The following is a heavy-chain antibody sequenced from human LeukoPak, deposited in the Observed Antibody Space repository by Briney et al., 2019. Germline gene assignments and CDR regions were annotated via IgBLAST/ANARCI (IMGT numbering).Heavy chain of an antibody. V-gene: IGHV4-61*02. J-gene: IGHJ4*02. D-gene: IGHD1-1*01. CDR1: GGSISSGSYY. CDR2: IYTSGST. Sequence: SETLSLTCTVSGGSISSGSYYWSWIRQPAGKGLEWIGRIYTSGSTNYNPSLKSRVTISVDTSKTQFSLKLSSVTAADTAVYYCATDRGAGTNRYWNAYFDYWGQGTLVTVSS. CDR3: ATDRGAGTNRYWNAYFDY.